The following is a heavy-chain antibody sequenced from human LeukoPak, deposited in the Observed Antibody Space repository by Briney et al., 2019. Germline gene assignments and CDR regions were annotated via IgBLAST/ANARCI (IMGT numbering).Heavy chain of an antibody. CDR3: ARGALGAISRSYSGSYDDFDY. J-gene: IGHJ4*02. Sequence: PSQTLSLTCTVSGGSVSSGGYYWSWIRQPPGKGLEWIGCIYHSGSTYYNPSLKSRVTISVDRSKNQFSLKLSSVTAADTAVYYCARGALGAISRSYSGSYDDFDYWGQGTLVTVSS. D-gene: IGHD1-26*01. V-gene: IGHV4-30-2*01. CDR2: IYHSGST. CDR1: GGSVSSGGYY.